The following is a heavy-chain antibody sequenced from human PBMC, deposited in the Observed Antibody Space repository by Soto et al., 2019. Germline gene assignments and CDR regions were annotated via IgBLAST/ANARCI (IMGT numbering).Heavy chain of an antibody. CDR1: GGSISSGGYY. D-gene: IGHD2-15*01. CDR3: ARGRDVVVVAAKGFDY. J-gene: IGHJ4*02. CDR2: IYYSGST. V-gene: IGHV4-31*03. Sequence: QVQLQESGPGLVKPSQTLSLTCTVSGGSISSGGYYWSWIRQHPGKGLEWIGYIYYSGSTYYNPSLKIRVTISVDTSKNQFSLKLSSVTAADTAVYYCARGRDVVVVAAKGFDYWGQGTLVTVSS.